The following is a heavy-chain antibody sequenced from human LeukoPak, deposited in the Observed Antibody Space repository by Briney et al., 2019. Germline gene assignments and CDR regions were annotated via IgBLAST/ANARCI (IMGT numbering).Heavy chain of an antibody. Sequence: PETLSLTCTVSGGSISSSSYYWGWIRQPPGKGLEWIGSIYYSGSTYYNPSLKSRVTISVDTSKNQFSLKLSSVTAADTAVYYCARRAAGTGGVRYFDYWGQGTLVTVSS. J-gene: IGHJ4*02. CDR1: GGSISSSSYY. CDR2: IYYSGST. D-gene: IGHD6-13*01. CDR3: ARRAAGTGGVRYFDY. V-gene: IGHV4-39*01.